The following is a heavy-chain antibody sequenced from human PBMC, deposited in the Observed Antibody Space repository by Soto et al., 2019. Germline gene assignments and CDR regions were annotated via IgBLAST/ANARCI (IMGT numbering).Heavy chain of an antibody. CDR2: IIPIFGTA. J-gene: IGHJ6*02. CDR1: GGTFSSYS. CDR3: ARGRGYSSSEYYYYYYGMDV. D-gene: IGHD6-6*01. V-gene: IGHV1-69*13. Sequence: SVKVSCKASGGTFSSYSISWVRQAPGQGLEWMGGIIPIFGTANYAQKFQGRVTITADESTSTAYMELSSLRSEDTAVYYCARGRGYSSSEYYYYYYGMDVWGQGTTVTVSS.